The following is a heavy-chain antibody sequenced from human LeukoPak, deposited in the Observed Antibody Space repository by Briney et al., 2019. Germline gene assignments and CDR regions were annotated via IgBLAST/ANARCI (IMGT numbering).Heavy chain of an antibody. D-gene: IGHD3-16*02. CDR2: ISGSGSST. V-gene: IGHV3-23*01. J-gene: IGHJ4*02. Sequence: GGSLRLSCAASGFTFSSYAMSWVRQAPGKGLEWVSAISGSGSSTYYADSVKGRFTISRDNSKNTLYLQMNSLRAEDTAVYYCAREDMITFGGVIVQPLYYFDYWGQGTLVTVSS. CDR1: GFTFSSYA. CDR3: AREDMITFGGVIVQPLYYFDY.